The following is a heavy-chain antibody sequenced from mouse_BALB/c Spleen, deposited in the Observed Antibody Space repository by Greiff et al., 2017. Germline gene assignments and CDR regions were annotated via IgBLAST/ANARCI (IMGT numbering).Heavy chain of an antibody. J-gene: IGHJ4*01. CDR2: ISSGGSYT. D-gene: IGHD2-10*02. Sequence: EVQGVESGGGLVKPGGSLKLSCAASGFTFSSYAMSWVRQSPEKRLEWVAEISSGGSYTYYPDTVTGRFTISRDNAKNTLYLEMSSLRSEDTAMYYCARVYGNWVMDYWGQGTSVTVSS. V-gene: IGHV5-9-4*01. CDR1: GFTFSSYA. CDR3: ARVYGNWVMDY.